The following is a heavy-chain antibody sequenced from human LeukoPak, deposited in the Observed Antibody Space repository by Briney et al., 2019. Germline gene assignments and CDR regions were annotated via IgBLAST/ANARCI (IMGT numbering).Heavy chain of an antibody. CDR1: GFTVSSNY. J-gene: IGHJ3*02. CDR3: ARETGDDAFDI. Sequence: GGSLRLSCAASGFTVSSNYMSWVRPAPGEGLEWVSVIYSGGTTYYADSVKGRFTISRDDSKKTLYLQMNSLRAEDTAVYYCARETGDDAFDIWGQGTMVTVSS. V-gene: IGHV3-66*01. D-gene: IGHD7-27*01. CDR2: IYSGGTT.